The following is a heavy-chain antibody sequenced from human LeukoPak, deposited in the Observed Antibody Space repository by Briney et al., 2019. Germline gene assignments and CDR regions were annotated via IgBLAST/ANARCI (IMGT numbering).Heavy chain of an antibody. D-gene: IGHD5-18*01. J-gene: IGHJ4*02. CDR1: GFTFGNNYA. CDR2: VSGDGGTT. V-gene: IGHV3-23*01. Sequence: GGSLRLSCAASGFTFGNNYAMNWVRPAPGKGLEWVSTVSGDGGTTHYAESVKGRFTISSDHSRNTLYLQMNTLRVEDTAVYYCATGHVDSAMSFDHWGQGTLVTVSS. CDR3: ATGHVDSAMSFDH.